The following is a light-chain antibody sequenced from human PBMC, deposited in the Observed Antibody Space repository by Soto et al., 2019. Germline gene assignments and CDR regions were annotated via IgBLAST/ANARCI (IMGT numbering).Light chain of an antibody. J-gene: IGLJ2*01. CDR2: DND. CDR3: GTWDSSLSAVL. V-gene: IGLV1-51*01. Sequence: QSVLTQPPSVSAAPGQKVTISCSGSSSNIGSHYVSWYQQLPGTAPKLLIYDNDKRPSGIPDRFSGSKSGTSATLGITGLQTGDEADYYCGTWDSSLSAVLFGGGTQLTVL. CDR1: SSNIGSHY.